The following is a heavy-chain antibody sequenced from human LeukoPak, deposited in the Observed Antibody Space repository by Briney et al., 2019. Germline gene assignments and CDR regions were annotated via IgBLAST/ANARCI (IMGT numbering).Heavy chain of an antibody. CDR1: GYTFTGYY. Sequence: ASVKVSCKASGYTFTGYYMHWVRQAPGQGLEWMGWINPNSGGTNYAQKFQGRVTMTRDTSISTAYMELSRLRSDDTAVYYCARARDYDILTDYYYYYGMDVWGKGTTVTVSS. J-gene: IGHJ6*04. CDR2: INPNSGGT. D-gene: IGHD3-9*01. CDR3: ARARDYDILTDYYYYYGMDV. V-gene: IGHV1-2*02.